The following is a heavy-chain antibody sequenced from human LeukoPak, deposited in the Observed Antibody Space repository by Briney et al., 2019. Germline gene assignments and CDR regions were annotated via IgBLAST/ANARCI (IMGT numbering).Heavy chain of an antibody. CDR3: ARVRYYDSSGYYGQTDAFDI. D-gene: IGHD3-22*01. Sequence: EASVRVSCKASGYTFTVYYMHWVRQAPGQGLGWMGWINPNSGGTNYAQKFQGRVTMTRDTSINTAYMELSRLRSDDTAVYYCARVRYYDSSGYYGQTDAFDIWGQGTMVTVSS. CDR2: INPNSGGT. J-gene: IGHJ3*02. V-gene: IGHV1-2*02. CDR1: GYTFTVYY.